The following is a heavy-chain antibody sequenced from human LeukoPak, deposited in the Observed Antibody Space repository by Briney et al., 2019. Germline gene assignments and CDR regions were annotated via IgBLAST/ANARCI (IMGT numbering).Heavy chain of an antibody. V-gene: IGHV3-15*01. Sequence: GGSLRLSCAASGFPFSNAWMSWVRQAPGKGLEWVGRIKSKTDGGTTDYAAPVKGRFTISRDDSTYTLYLQMNSLKTEDTAVYYCTTDVNYYHNSGSDYWGQGTLVTVSS. D-gene: IGHD3-22*01. CDR2: IKSKTDGGTT. CDR1: GFPFSNAW. J-gene: IGHJ4*02. CDR3: TTDVNYYHNSGSDY.